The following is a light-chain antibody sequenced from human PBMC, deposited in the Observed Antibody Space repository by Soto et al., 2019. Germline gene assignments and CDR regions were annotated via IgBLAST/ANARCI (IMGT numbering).Light chain of an antibody. CDR1: QSVSNY. CDR3: QQFSSYPLT. J-gene: IGKJ4*01. V-gene: IGKV3-11*01. CDR2: DAS. Sequence: ENVLTQSPATLSLSPGDTATLSCRATQSVSNYLAWYQQKLGQAPRLLIYDASKRATGIPARFSGSGSGTDFTLTISSLEPEDFAVYYWQQFSSYPLTFGGGTKVDIK.